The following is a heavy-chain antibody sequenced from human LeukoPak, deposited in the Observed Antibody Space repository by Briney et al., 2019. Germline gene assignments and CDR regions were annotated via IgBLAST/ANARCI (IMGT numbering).Heavy chain of an antibody. CDR2: ITNNGRKT. CDR1: GFTFSDYF. D-gene: IGHD3-22*01. V-gene: IGHV3-11*04. Sequence: GGSLRLSCAASGFTFSDYFMGWVRQAPGKGLEWVSYITNNGRKTYYADSMKGRFTISRDNAKSSLFLQMNSLRAEDTALYYCARAGMDGRGYYQGFDYWGQGTLVTVSS. CDR3: ARAGMDGRGYYQGFDY. J-gene: IGHJ4*02.